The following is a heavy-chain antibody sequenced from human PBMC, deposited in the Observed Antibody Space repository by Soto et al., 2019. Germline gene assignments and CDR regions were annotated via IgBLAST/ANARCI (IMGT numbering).Heavy chain of an antibody. J-gene: IGHJ6*02. D-gene: IGHD3-22*01. CDR3: SRERWDSSGRYGMDV. CDR2: IYYRGTT. CDR1: GGFVSSDTYY. Sequence: KPSETLSLTCTVSGGFVSSDTYYWSWIRQPPGKGLEWIGYIYYRGTTNYNPSLKSRLTISLDTSKNQFSLKLMSVTAADTAVYYCSRERWDSSGRYGMDVWGQGTTVTVSS. V-gene: IGHV4-61*01.